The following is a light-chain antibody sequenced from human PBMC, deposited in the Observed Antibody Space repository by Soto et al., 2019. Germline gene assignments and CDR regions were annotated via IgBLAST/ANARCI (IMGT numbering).Light chain of an antibody. CDR2: KAS. CDR1: QNIYIW. CDR3: QQYNGLPTWT. J-gene: IGKJ1*01. V-gene: IGKV1-5*03. Sequence: DLQMTQSPSTLSASVGDRVTITCRASQNIYIWLAWYQKKPGKAPNLLIYKASTLQSGVPSRFSGNGSGKEFTLTITSLQPDDSATYYCQQYNGLPTWTFGQGTKVDIK.